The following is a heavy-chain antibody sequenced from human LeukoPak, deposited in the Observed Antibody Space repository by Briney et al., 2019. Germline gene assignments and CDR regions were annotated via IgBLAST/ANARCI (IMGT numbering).Heavy chain of an antibody. D-gene: IGHD3-10*01. CDR1: GGSISSYY. J-gene: IGHJ4*02. CDR2: IFYSGST. CDR3: TRVSVHGYSDY. V-gene: IGHV4-59*01. Sequence: KPSETLSLTCSVSGGSISSYYWSWIRQPPGKGLEWIGYIFYSGSTKYNPSLTSRVSISVDMSKSQFSLKLNSVTAADTAVYYCTRVSVHGYSDYWGQGTLVTVSS.